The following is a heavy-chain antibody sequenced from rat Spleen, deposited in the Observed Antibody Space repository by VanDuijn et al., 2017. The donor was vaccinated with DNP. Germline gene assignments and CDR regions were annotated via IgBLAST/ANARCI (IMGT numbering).Heavy chain of an antibody. CDR3: AKHDGTEGIDFDY. D-gene: IGHD1-11*01. J-gene: IGHJ2*01. Sequence: EVQLVESGGGLVQPGRSLKLSCAASGFTFSNYGMAWVRQAPTKGLEWVATISYDGSNTYYREFVKGRFTISRDNAKSSLSLQMDSLRSEDTATYYCAKHDGTEGIDFDYWGQGDMVTVSS. CDR2: ISYDGSNT. V-gene: IGHV5-29*01. CDR1: GFTFSNYG.